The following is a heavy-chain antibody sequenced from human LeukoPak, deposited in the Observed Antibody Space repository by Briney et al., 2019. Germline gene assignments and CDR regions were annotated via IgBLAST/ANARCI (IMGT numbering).Heavy chain of an antibody. Sequence: GASVKVSCKASGYTFTGYYMHWVRQAPGQGLEWMGWINPNSGGTNYAQKFQGRVTMTRDTSISTAYMELSRLRSDDTAVYYCARNTPEFIYYYYMDVWGKGTTVTVSS. D-gene: IGHD2-2*02. V-gene: IGHV1-2*02. CDR2: INPNSGGT. J-gene: IGHJ6*03. CDR1: GYTFTGYY. CDR3: ARNTPEFIYYYYMDV.